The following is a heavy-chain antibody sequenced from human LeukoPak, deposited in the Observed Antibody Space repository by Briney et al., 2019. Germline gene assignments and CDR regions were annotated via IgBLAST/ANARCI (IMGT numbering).Heavy chain of an antibody. J-gene: IGHJ4*02. D-gene: IGHD2-21*02. CDR3: ARHLAYCGGDCYSDFDY. CDR1: GGSISSSSYY. Sequence: PSETLSLTCTVSGGSISSSSYYWGWIRQPPGKGLEWIGSIYYSGSTYYNPSLKSRVNISVDTSKNQFSLKLSSVTAADTAVYYCARHLAYCGGDCYSDFDYWGQGTLVTVSS. V-gene: IGHV4-39*01. CDR2: IYYSGST.